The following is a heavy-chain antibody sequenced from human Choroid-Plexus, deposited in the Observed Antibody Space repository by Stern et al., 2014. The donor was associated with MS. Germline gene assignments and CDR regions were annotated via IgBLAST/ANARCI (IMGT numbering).Heavy chain of an antibody. D-gene: IGHD2/OR15-2a*01. CDR2: VSYDGSNK. Sequence: VQLVESGGGVVKPGRPLRLSCVASGFTFGSCAMHWVRQAPGKGLEWVAGVSYDGSNKYNADSVKGRFTISRDNSQNTLYMQMSSLRPEDTAVYYCAKDRHYFTYFFDHWGQGSLVTVSS. CDR1: GFTFGSCA. J-gene: IGHJ5*02. CDR3: AKDRHYFTYFFDH. V-gene: IGHV3-30*18.